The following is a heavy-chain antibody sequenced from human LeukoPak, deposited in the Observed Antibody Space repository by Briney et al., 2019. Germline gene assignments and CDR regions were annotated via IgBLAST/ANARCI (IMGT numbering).Heavy chain of an antibody. Sequence: SETLSLTCTVSGDSIDNNNYYWGWIRQPPGKGLEWIGNIYYNGRTYYSPSLKSRGTISVDTSNNQFSLKLSSVTAADTAVYYCARDFDYFGSSTYYYDWGQGTLVTVSS. CDR2: IYYNGRT. V-gene: IGHV4-39*02. CDR1: GDSIDNNNYY. D-gene: IGHD3-22*01. J-gene: IGHJ4*02. CDR3: ARDFDYFGSSTYYYD.